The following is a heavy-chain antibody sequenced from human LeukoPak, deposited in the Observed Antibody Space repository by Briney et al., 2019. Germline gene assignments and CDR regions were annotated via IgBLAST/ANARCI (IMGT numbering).Heavy chain of an antibody. D-gene: IGHD3-3*01. CDR3: AKDPGYDFWSGYLGPPDY. Sequence: PGGSLRLSCTASGFTFSNYGMSWVRQAPGKGLEWVSAISGSGGSTYYADSVKGRFTISRDNSKNTLYLQMNSLRAEDTAVYYCAKDPGYDFWSGYLGPPDYWGQGTLVTVSS. J-gene: IGHJ4*02. V-gene: IGHV3-23*01. CDR1: GFTFSNYG. CDR2: ISGSGGST.